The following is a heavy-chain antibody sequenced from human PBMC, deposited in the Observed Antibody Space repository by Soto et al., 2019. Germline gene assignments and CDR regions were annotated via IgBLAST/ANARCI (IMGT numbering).Heavy chain of an antibody. CDR3: ARDYPSWDYYYGMDV. V-gene: IGHV4-30-4*08. CDR2: IYYSGAT. Sequence: SETLSLTCTVSGGSISSGGYYWSWIRQPPGKGLEWIGYIYYSGATYYNPSLKSRVTISVDTSKNQFSLKLSSVTAADTAVYYCARDYPSWDYYYGMDVWGQGTTVTAP. D-gene: IGHD3-10*01. J-gene: IGHJ6*02. CDR1: GGSISSGGYY.